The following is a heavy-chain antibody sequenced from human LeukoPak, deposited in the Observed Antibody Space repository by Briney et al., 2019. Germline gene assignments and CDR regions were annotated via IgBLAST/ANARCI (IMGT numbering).Heavy chain of an antibody. CDR2: IYPVDSDT. D-gene: IGHD2-2*01. J-gene: IGHJ4*02. CDR3: ARLGSRYCSNNICEPSDY. Sequence: GESLKISCKGSGYSFTSYWIGWVRQMPGKGLEWMGIIYPVDSDTRYSPSFQGQVTISADKSISTAYLQWSSLKASDTAMYYCARLGSRYCSNNICEPSDYWGQGTLVTVSS. V-gene: IGHV5-51*01. CDR1: GYSFTSYW.